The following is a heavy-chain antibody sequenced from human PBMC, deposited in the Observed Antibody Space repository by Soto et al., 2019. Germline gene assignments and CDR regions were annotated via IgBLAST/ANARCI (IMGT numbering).Heavy chain of an antibody. D-gene: IGHD2-15*01. CDR3: ARDRGYDAHDYYYNAMDV. CDR2: IRGFSPYT. J-gene: IGHJ6*02. Sequence: EVQLVESGGGLVKPGGSLRLSCISSGFTFRTYTMNWVRQAPGKGVEWVSGIRGFSPYTFYAESVKGRFAIPRDNAKNSLYLQMNSLRAEDTAVYYCARDRGYDAHDYYYNAMDVWGQGTTVTVSS. V-gene: IGHV3-21*01. CDR1: GFTFRTYT.